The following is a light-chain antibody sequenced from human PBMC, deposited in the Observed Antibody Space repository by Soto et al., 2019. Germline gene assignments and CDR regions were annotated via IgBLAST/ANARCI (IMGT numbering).Light chain of an antibody. CDR1: QSVTST. Sequence: TQSPGTLSLSPLERASLXCRAVQSVTSTYMAWYQQKPGQAPRLLIYDASNRATGIPARFSGSGSGTEFTPTISSLQSEDFAVYYCQQYNNWPSITFGQGTRLEIK. CDR2: DAS. V-gene: IGKV3D-15*01. J-gene: IGKJ5*01. CDR3: QQYNNWPSIT.